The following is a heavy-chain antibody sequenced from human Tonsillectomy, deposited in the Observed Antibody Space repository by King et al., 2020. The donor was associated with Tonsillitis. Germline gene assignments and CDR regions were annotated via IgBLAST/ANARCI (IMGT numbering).Heavy chain of an antibody. V-gene: IGHV4-30-2*01. CDR2: IYASGSA. CDR3: ARDRGLVTPYYYGLDV. J-gene: IGHJ6*02. D-gene: IGHD3/OR15-3a*01. CDR1: GGSINRGSGVYS. Sequence: QLQESGSGLVKPSQTLSLTCDVSGGSINRGSGVYSLTWIRQPPGTGLEFLGYIYASGSAYYNPSLKSSVTISLDRSKNTFSLRLTSVTAADTAVYYCARDRGLVTPYYYGLDVWGQGTTVIVSS.